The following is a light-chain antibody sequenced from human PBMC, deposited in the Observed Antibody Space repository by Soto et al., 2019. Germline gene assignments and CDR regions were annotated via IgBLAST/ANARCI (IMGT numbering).Light chain of an antibody. CDR1: LSVSSD. CDR2: DTF. CDR3: QQYGSSGT. V-gene: IGKV3-20*01. Sequence: IVVTQAPATPSLSPGGRATLSRRASLSVSSDLAWYRQKPGQVPRLLIYDTFSRATGIPDRFSGSGSGTDFTLTISRLEPEDFAVYYCQQYGSSGTFGQGTKVDNK. J-gene: IGKJ1*01.